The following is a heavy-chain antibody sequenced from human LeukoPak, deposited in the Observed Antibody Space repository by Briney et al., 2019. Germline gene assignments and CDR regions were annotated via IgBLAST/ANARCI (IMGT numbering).Heavy chain of an antibody. D-gene: IGHD3-10*01. CDR2: ISGSGDTT. Sequence: GSLRFSCAASGLTFSSYVMSWVRQTPGKGLEWVSAISGSGDTTSYADSVKGRFTISRDNSKNTLYLQMNSLRAEDTAVYYCANPGRVSGSYNPFDYWGQGTLDTVSS. CDR1: GLTFSSYV. CDR3: ANPGRVSGSYNPFDY. J-gene: IGHJ4*02. V-gene: IGHV3-23*01.